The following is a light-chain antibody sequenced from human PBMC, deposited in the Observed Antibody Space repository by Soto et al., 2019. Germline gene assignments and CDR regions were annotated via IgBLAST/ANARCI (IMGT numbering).Light chain of an antibody. CDR2: AAS. Sequence: IQFTHPPSSLSASVGDRVTFTCRASQGIGIYLAWHLQKKGKAPKLLIYAASTFQTGVASGFSGSGSVTDFTPTISSLQHEDFATYYCQQLNSYPTFGGGTKV. CDR3: QQLNSYPT. J-gene: IGKJ4*01. V-gene: IGKV1-9*01. CDR1: QGIGIY.